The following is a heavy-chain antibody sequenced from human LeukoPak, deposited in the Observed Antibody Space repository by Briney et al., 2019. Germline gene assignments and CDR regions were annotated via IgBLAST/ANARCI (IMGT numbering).Heavy chain of an antibody. D-gene: IGHD2-2*01. CDR3: ARDDIVVVPAARRYWYFDL. CDR2: IYYSGST. V-gene: IGHV4-59*01. CDR1: GGSISSYY. Sequence: SETLSLTCTVSGGSISSYYWSWIRQPPGKGLEWIGYIYYSGSTNYNPSLKSRVTISVDTSKNQFSLKLSSVTAADTAVYYCARDDIVVVPAARRYWYFDLWGRGTLVTVSS. J-gene: IGHJ2*01.